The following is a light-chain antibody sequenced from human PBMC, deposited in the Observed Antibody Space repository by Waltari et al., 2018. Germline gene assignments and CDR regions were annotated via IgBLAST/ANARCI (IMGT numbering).Light chain of an antibody. CDR2: WAS. J-gene: IGKJ2*01. CDR1: QSVLYSSNNKNY. CDR3: LQTYVSPYT. Sequence: DIVMTQSPDSLGVSLGERATIHCKSSQSVLYSSNNKNYLSWYQQKPGQPPKMIIYWASTRESGVPDRFSGSGSGTDFTLTISSLQVEDVAVYYCLQTYVSPYTFGQGTNLEI. V-gene: IGKV4-1*01.